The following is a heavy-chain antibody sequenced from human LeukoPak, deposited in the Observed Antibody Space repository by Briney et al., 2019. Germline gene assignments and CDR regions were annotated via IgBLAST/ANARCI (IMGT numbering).Heavy chain of an antibody. V-gene: IGHV4-34*01. CDR3: ARLKLDCSSTSCYSAFYDY. Sequence: PSETLSLTCAVYGGSSSGYYWSWIRQPPGKGLEWIGEINHSGSTNYNPSLKSRVTISVDTSKNQFSLKLSSVTAADTAVYYCARLKLDCSSTSCYSAFYDYWGQGTLVTVSS. D-gene: IGHD2-2*02. J-gene: IGHJ4*02. CDR2: INHSGST. CDR1: GGSSSGYY.